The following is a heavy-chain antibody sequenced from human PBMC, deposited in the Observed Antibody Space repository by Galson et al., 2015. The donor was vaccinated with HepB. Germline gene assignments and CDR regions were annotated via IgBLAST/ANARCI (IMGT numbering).Heavy chain of an antibody. D-gene: IGHD2-15*01. CDR2: VKSPGSGLDWLSFRKSRGSDT. CDR1: GFTLRRFG. Sequence: SLRLSCAASGFTLRRFGMHWVRRAPGRGLEWISFVKSPGSGLDWLSFRKSRGSDTTYVTAVKGRFTIPSDDSTKTIFLQMASLRVDDTAVYYCARDGSHYELDLWGQGTRVTVSS. J-gene: IGHJ5*02. V-gene: IGHV3-33*02. CDR3: ARDGSHYELDL.